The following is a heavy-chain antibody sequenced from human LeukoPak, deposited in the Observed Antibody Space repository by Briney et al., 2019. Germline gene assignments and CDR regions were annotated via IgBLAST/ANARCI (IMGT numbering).Heavy chain of an antibody. CDR1: GFRFGGFW. V-gene: IGHV3-7*01. CDR2: INQDGSEK. Sequence: GGSLRLSCEASGFRFGGFWMNWIRQAPGKGPERVANINQDGSEKLYVVSVKGRFTISRDNAKNSLYLQMNSLRVEDTAVYYCTRDVREAYDIWGHGTMVTVSS. J-gene: IGHJ3*02. D-gene: IGHD3-16*01. CDR3: TRDVREAYDI.